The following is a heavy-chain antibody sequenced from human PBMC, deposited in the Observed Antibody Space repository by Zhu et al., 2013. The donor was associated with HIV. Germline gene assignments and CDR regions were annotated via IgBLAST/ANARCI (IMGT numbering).Heavy chain of an antibody. CDR2: ISAYNGHT. Sequence: QVRLVQSGAEVKKPGSSVKVSCKASGYTFTGYYMHWVRQAPGQGLEWMGWISAYNGHTNSAQKLQGRVTMTTDTSTSTAYMELRSLRSDDTAVYYCARDLTTVTTSVFGYWGQGTLVTVSS. CDR1: GYTFTGYY. V-gene: IGHV1-18*04. CDR3: ARDLTTVTTSVFGY. D-gene: IGHD4-17*01. J-gene: IGHJ4*02.